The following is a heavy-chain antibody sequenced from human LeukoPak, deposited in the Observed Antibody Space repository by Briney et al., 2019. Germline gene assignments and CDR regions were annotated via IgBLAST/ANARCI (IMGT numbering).Heavy chain of an antibody. CDR2: ISSSGSTI. CDR3: ARETDYYYGSGSIN. V-gene: IGHV3-48*03. D-gene: IGHD3-10*01. J-gene: IGHJ4*02. CDR1: GFTFSSYE. Sequence: PGGSLRLSCAASGFTFSSYEMNWVRQAPGKGLEWVSYISSSGSTIYYADSVKGRFTISRDNAKNSLYLQMNSLRAEDTAVYYRARETDYYYGSGSINWGQGTLVTVSS.